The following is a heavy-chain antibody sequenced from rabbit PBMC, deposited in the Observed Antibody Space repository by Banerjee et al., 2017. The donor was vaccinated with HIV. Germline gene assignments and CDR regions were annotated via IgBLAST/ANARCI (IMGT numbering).Heavy chain of an antibody. CDR2: IDPVFGRT. J-gene: IGHJ4*01. V-gene: IGHV1S47*01. D-gene: IGHD1-1*01. CDR1: EFDLSTYG. Sequence: QEQLEESGGGLVQPGGSLKLSCKASEFDLSTYGMSWVRQAPGKGLEWIGYIDPVFGRTYYASWVNGRFTISSYNAQNTVDLQMNSLTAADTATYFCAREGASSAGYYLWGQGTLVTV. CDR3: AREGASSAGYYL.